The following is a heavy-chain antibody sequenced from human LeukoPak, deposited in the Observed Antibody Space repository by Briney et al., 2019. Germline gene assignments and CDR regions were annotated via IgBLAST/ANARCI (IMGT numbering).Heavy chain of an antibody. CDR2: INPSGGST. D-gene: IGHD5-18*01. CDR1: GYTFTSYY. J-gene: IGHJ1*01. V-gene: IGHV1-46*01. Sequence: GASVKVSCKASGYTFTSYYMHWVRQAPGQGLEWMGIINPSGGSTSYAQKFQGRVTMTRDTSTSTVYMELSSLRSEDTAVYYCAREWSRGYSYEDDLKYFQHWGQGTLVTVSS. CDR3: AREWSRGYSYEDDLKYFQH.